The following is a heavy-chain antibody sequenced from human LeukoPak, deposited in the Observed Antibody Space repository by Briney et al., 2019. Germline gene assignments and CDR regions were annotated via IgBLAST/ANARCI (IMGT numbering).Heavy chain of an antibody. CDR2: IYYSGST. Sequence: SETLSLTCTVSGGSISSYYWSWIRQPPGKGLEWIGYIYYSGSTNCTPSLKSRVTISVDTSKNQFSLNLSSVTAADTAVYYCARVGGYYGSGSYYPTWYYMDVWGKGTTVTIPS. CDR1: GGSISSYY. V-gene: IGHV4-59*01. CDR3: ARVGGYYGSGSYYPTWYYMDV. D-gene: IGHD3-10*01. J-gene: IGHJ6*03.